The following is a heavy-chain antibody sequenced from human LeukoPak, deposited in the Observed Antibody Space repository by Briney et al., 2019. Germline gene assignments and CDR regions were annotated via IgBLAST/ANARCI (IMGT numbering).Heavy chain of an antibody. Sequence: SVKVSCNASGGTFTSYAITWVRQSPGQGLGWMGGIIPMFAPARNAQNFQGRVTITTDESTSTAYMELSSLKSENTAVYYCARGAHSGSYSSWFHPWGQGTLGTVSS. CDR3: ARGAHSGSYSSWFHP. V-gene: IGHV1-69*05. J-gene: IGHJ5*02. D-gene: IGHD3-10*01. CDR2: IIPMFAPA. CDR1: GGTFTSYA.